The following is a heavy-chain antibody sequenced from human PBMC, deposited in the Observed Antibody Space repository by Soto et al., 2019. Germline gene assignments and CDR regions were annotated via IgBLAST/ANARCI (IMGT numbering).Heavy chain of an antibody. J-gene: IGHJ5*02. CDR3: ATVGVVIPHGKPTNWFDP. V-gene: IGHV3-23*01. Sequence: GGSLRLSCAASGFTFSTYAMSWVRQAPGEGLEWVSTISGSGGSTYYADSVKGRFTISRDNSKNTLYLQMSSLRSEDTAVYYCATVGVVIPHGKPTNWFDPWGQGTLVTVSS. D-gene: IGHD3-22*01. CDR1: GFTFSTYA. CDR2: ISGSGGST.